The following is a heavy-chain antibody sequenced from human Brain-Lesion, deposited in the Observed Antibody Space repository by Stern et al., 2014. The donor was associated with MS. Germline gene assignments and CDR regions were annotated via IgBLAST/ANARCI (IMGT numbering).Heavy chain of an antibody. CDR3: ARSPATPSGYDRFDY. V-gene: IGHV5-51*03. CDR2: IFPRDSNT. Sequence: EVHLVESGAEVKKPGESLKISCEASGYLFDDYWIGWVRQMSGRGLELVAIIFPRDSNTRYSPSVQGQVTISAAKSISTPYLLWRSRKASDTAMYYCARSPATPSGYDRFDYWGQGALVTGSS. J-gene: IGHJ4*02. D-gene: IGHD5-12*01. CDR1: GYLFDDYW.